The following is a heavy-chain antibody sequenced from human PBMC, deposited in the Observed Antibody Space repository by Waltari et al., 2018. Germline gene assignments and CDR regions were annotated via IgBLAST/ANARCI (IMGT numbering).Heavy chain of an antibody. CDR1: GGSFSGYY. J-gene: IGHJ1*01. Sequence: QVQLQQWGAGLLKPSETLSLTCAVYGGSFSGYYWSWIRQPPGKGLEWIGEINHSGSTNYNPSLKSRVTISVDTSKNQFALKLSSVTAADTAVYYCARITIFGGTHDSEYFQHWGQGTLVTVSS. CDR3: ARITIFGGTHDSEYFQH. D-gene: IGHD3-3*01. V-gene: IGHV4-34*01. CDR2: INHSGST.